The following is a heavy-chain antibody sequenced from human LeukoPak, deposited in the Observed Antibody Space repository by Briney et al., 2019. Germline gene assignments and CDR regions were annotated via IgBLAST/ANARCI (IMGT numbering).Heavy chain of an antibody. CDR2: ISYDGNNK. J-gene: IGHJ3*02. V-gene: IGHV3-30*18. D-gene: IGHD3-10*01. CDR3: AKASGVPWADYGFDI. CDR1: GFTFSNYG. Sequence: PGGSLRLSCAASGFTFSNYGIHWVRQAPGKGLEWVAVISYDGNNKYYADSVKGRFTISRDNSKNTMYLQMNSLRTEDTAVYYCAKASGVPWADYGFDIWGQGTMVTVSS.